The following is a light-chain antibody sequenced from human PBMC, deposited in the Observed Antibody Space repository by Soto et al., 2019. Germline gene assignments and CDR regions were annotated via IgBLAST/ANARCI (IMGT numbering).Light chain of an antibody. Sequence: EIVLTQSPGTLSLSPGERATLSCRASQSVSSSYLAWYQQKPGQAPRLLIYGASSRATGIPDRFSGSGSGTDFTLTISRLEPEDFAVYYCQQYGSSQTWTFGQGTNVEIK. CDR2: GAS. CDR3: QQYGSSQTWT. V-gene: IGKV3-20*01. CDR1: QSVSSSY. J-gene: IGKJ1*01.